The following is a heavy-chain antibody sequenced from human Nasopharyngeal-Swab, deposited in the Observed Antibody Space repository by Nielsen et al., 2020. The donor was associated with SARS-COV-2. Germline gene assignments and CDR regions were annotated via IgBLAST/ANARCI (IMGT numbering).Heavy chain of an antibody. Sequence: GESLKISCAASGFTFSSYGMHWVRQAPGKGLEWVAVISYDGSNKYYADSVKGRFTISRDNSKNTLYLQMNSLRAEDTAVYYCAKAGDYGDYSAHYYMGVWGKGTTVTVSS. CDR3: AKAGDYGDYSAHYYMGV. J-gene: IGHJ6*03. CDR2: ISYDGSNK. V-gene: IGHV3-30*18. D-gene: IGHD4-17*01. CDR1: GFTFSSYG.